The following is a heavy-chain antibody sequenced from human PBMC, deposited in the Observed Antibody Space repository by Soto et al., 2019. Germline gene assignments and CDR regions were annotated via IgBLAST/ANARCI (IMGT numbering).Heavy chain of an antibody. V-gene: IGHV1-18*01. CDR1: GYAFTTYG. CDR2: VSAHNGNT. Sequence: QVHLVQSGAEVKKPGASVKVSCKGSGYAFTTYGITWGRRAPGRGVEWMGWVSAHNGNTNYAQKLQARVTVTRDTSTSTAYMELRSLRADDTAVYYCARGRYGDYWGQGALVTVSS. D-gene: IGHD1-1*01. J-gene: IGHJ4*02. CDR3: ARGRYGDY.